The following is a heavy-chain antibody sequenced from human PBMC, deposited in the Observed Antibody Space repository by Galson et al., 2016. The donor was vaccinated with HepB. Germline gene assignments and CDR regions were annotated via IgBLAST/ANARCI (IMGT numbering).Heavy chain of an antibody. V-gene: IGHV1-24*01. J-gene: IGHJ5*02. CDR1: GDTLSELS. Sequence: SVKVSCKVSGDTLSELSMHWVRQAPGKGLECVGRFDPKDGEIIHAQKFRGRLTMTEDASADTAYMELRSLTYEDTAVYYCATRGGTWGQGTLVTVS. D-gene: IGHD3-16*01. CDR2: FDPKDGEI. CDR3: ATRGGT.